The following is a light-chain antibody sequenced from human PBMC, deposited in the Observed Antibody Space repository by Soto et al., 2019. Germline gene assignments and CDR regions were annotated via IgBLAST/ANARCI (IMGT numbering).Light chain of an antibody. CDR2: AAS. Sequence: AIRMTQSPSSFSASTGDRVTITCRASQGISSYLAWYQQKPGKAPKLLIYAASTLQSGVPSRFSGSGSGTDFTFTISCLQSEDFAIYYCQQYYSYPRTFGQGTKVEIK. CDR3: QQYYSYPRT. V-gene: IGKV1-8*01. J-gene: IGKJ1*01. CDR1: QGISSY.